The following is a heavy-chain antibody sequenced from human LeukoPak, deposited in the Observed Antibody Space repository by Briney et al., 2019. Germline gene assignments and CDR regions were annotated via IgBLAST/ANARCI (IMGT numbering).Heavy chain of an antibody. V-gene: IGHV1-24*01. CDR2: FDPEDGET. Sequence: ASVKVSCKASGGTFSSYAISWVRQAPGQGLEWMGGFDPEDGETIYAQKFQGRVTMTEDTSTDTAYMELSSLRSEDTAVYYCATAKLGYCTNGVCYPYYFDYWGQGTLVTVSS. D-gene: IGHD2-8*01. J-gene: IGHJ4*02. CDR3: ATAKLGYCTNGVCYPYYFDY. CDR1: GGTFSSYA.